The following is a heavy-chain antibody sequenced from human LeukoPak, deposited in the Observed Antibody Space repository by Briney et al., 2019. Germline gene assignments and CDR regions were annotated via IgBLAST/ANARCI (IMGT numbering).Heavy chain of an antibody. CDR1: GGSFSGYY. J-gene: IGHJ4*02. D-gene: IGHD1-1*01. Sequence: SETLSLTCAVYGGSFSGYYWSWIRQPPGKGLEWIGGINHSGSTNYNPSLKSRVTISVDTPKNQFSLKLSSVTVADTTVYYCARGLPTGTASDYWGQGTLVTVSS. CDR2: INHSGST. V-gene: IGHV4-34*01. CDR3: ARGLPTGTASDY.